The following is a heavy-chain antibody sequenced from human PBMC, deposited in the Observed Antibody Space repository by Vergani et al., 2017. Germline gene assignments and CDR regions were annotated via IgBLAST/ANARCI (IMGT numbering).Heavy chain of an antibody. CDR1: GFTFSSYA. D-gene: IGHD3-9*01. CDR3: ARDAYDDILTGPTDY. J-gene: IGHJ4*02. CDR2: ISGSGGST. V-gene: IGHV3-23*01. Sequence: EVQLLESGGGLVQPGGFLRLSCAASGFTFSSYAMSWVRQAPGKGLEWVSAISGSGGSTYYADSVKGRFTISRDNSKNTLYLQMNSLRAEDTAVYYCARDAYDDILTGPTDYWGQGTLVTVSS.